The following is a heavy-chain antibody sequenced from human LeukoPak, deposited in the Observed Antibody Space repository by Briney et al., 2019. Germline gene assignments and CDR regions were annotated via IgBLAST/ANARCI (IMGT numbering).Heavy chain of an antibody. CDR1: GGSISRYY. CDR3: ARADPGALYRMGFDY. D-gene: IGHD1-1*01. Sequence: KTSETLSLTCTVSGGSISRYYWSWIRQPPGKGLEWIGYIFYSGSTKYNPSLKSRVTISGDTSKNQFPLKLNSVTAADTAVYYCARADPGALYRMGFDYWGQGALVTVSS. V-gene: IGHV4-59*01. J-gene: IGHJ4*02. CDR2: IFYSGST.